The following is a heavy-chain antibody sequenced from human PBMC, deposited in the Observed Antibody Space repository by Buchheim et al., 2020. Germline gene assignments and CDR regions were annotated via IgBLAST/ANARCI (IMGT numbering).Heavy chain of an antibody. CDR2: IYSGGST. Sequence: EMQLVESGGGLVQPGGSLRLSCAASRVTVSSTYMSWVRQAPGKGLEWVSVIYSGGSTYYADSVKGRFTLSRDISNNTLYLQINSLRVEDTAVYYCVRDRPGGGNDYWGQGTL. CDR1: RVTVSSTY. D-gene: IGHD4-23*01. J-gene: IGHJ4*02. CDR3: VRDRPGGGNDY. V-gene: IGHV3-66*02.